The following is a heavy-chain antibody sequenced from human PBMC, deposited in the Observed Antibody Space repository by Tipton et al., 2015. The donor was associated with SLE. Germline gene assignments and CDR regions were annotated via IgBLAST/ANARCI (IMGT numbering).Heavy chain of an antibody. D-gene: IGHD2-2*01. CDR2: IRYDGSNK. J-gene: IGHJ6*02. CDR3: AKEGIVVLPAAPNYYYGMDV. CDR1: GFTFSSYG. Sequence: SLRLSCAASGFTFSSYGMHWVRQAPGKGLEWVAFIRYDGSNKYYADSVKGRFTISRDNSKNTLYVQMNSLRAEDTAVYYCAKEGIVVLPAAPNYYYGMDVWGQGTTVTVSS. V-gene: IGHV3-30*02.